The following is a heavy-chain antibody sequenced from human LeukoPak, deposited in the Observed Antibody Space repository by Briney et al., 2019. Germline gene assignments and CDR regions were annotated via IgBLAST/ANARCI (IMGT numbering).Heavy chain of an antibody. CDR1: GYTFTTYD. V-gene: IGHV1-8*01. D-gene: IGHD6-19*01. J-gene: IGHJ5*02. CDR3: ARGRGSGHKENWFDP. Sequence: ASVKVSCKASGYTFTTYDINWVRQATGQGLEGMGWMNPNSGNTGYAQKFQGRVTMTRNTSISTAYMELSSLRSEDTAVYYCARGRGSGHKENWFDPWGQGTLVTASS. CDR2: MNPNSGNT.